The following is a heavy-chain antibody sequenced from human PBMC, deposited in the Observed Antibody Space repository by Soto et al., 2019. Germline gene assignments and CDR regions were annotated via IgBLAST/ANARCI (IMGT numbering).Heavy chain of an antibody. CDR3: ARDPHHLQYSSSWYDY. V-gene: IGHV1-2*04. J-gene: IGHJ4*02. CDR2: INPNSGGT. Sequence: ASVKVSCKASGYTFTGYYMHWVRQAPGQGLEWMGWINPNSGGTNYAQKFQGWVTMTTDTSTSTAYMELRSLRSDDTAVYYCARDPHHLQYSSSWYDYWGQGTLVTVSS. D-gene: IGHD6-13*01. CDR1: GYTFTGYY.